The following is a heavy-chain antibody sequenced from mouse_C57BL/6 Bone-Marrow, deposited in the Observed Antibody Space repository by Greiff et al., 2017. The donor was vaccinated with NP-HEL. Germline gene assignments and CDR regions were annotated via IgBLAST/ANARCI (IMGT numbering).Heavy chain of an antibody. CDR3: ERGGMYYYGLWYFDV. V-gene: IGHV1-36*01. CDR2: VYPYNGGN. J-gene: IGHJ1*03. CDR1: GFTFTDYY. D-gene: IGHD1-1*01. Sequence: EVQLQQSGPVLVKPGPSVKISCKASGFTFTDYYMHWVKQSHGKSLEWIGLVYPYNGGNSYNQKFKGKATLHVDTSSSPAYMELHSLTSEVSAVYYCERGGMYYYGLWYFDVWGTGTTVTVSS.